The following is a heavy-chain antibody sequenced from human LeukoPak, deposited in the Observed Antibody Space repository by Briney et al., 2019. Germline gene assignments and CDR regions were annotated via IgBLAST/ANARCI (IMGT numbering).Heavy chain of an antibody. CDR2: ISECGVST. V-gene: IGHV3-23*01. CDR1: GFTFSSYA. J-gene: IGHJ6*02. CDR3: AKEAGSTYSYGYAVGYYYYYYGMDV. D-gene: IGHD5-18*01. Sequence: GGSLRLSCAASGFTFSSYAMSWVRQAPGKGLEWVSAISECGVSTYYADSVKGRFTISRDNSKNTLYLQMNSLRAEDTAVYYCAKEAGSTYSYGYAVGYYYYYYGMDVWGQGTTVTVSS.